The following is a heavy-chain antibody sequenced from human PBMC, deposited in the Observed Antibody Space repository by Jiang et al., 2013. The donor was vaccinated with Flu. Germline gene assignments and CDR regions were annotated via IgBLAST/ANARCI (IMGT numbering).Heavy chain of an antibody. J-gene: IGHJ4*02. CDR2: TYYRSKWYN. CDR3: ARDHALYDSSGYYYPYYFDY. V-gene: IGHV6-1*01. D-gene: IGHD3-22*01. Sequence: SQTLSLTCAISGDSVSSNSAAWNWIRQSPSRGLEWLGRTYYRSKWYNDYAVSVKSRITINPDTSKNQFSLQLNSVTPEDTAVYYCARDHALYDSSGYYYPYYFDYWGQGTLVTVSS. CDR1: GDSVSSNSAA.